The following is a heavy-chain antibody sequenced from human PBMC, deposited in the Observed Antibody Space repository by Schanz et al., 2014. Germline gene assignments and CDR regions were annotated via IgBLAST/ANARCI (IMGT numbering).Heavy chain of an antibody. CDR1: GFIFTSYS. V-gene: IGHV3-21*01. CDR2: ISSSSNYY. J-gene: IGHJ4*02. CDR3: ARQYASTWFESNVMAGRIDN. Sequence: EVQLVESGGGLVKSGGSLRLSCATSGFIFTSYSMHWVRQAPGKGLEWVSSISSSSNYYYYADSVKGRFTISRDAATASLFLHMLRLRADATAVYFCARQYASTWFESNVMAGRIDNWGQGTLVTVSS. D-gene: IGHD2-8*01.